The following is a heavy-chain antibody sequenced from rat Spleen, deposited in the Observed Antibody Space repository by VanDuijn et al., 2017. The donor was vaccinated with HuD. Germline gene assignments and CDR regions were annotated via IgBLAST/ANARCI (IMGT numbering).Heavy chain of an antibody. J-gene: IGHJ4*01. CDR1: GFTFNNYW. Sequence: EVQLVESGGGLVQPGRSLKLSCVASGFTFNNYWMTWIRQAPTKGLEWVASISTGGGNTYYRDSVKGRFTISRDNAKNTLYLQMDSLRSEDKATEYCAKAHYYDGSYYYVMDAWGQGASVTVSS. CDR2: ISTGGGNT. D-gene: IGHD1-12*02. V-gene: IGHV5S13*01. CDR3: AKAHYYDGSYYYVMDA.